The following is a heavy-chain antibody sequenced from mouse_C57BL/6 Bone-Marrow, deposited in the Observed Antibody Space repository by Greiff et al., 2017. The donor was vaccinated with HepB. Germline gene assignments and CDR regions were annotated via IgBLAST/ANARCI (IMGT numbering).Heavy chain of an antibody. V-gene: IGHV1-64*01. CDR3: TRGGVYDYALYY. CDR2: IHPNSGST. J-gene: IGHJ2*01. CDR1: GYTFTSYW. Sequence: VQLQQPGAELVKPGASVKLSCKASGYTFTSYWMHWVKQRPGQGLEWIGMIHPNSGSTNYNEKFKSKATLTVDKPSSTAYMQLSSLTSEDSAVYYCTRGGVYDYALYYWGQGTTLTVSS. D-gene: IGHD2-4*01.